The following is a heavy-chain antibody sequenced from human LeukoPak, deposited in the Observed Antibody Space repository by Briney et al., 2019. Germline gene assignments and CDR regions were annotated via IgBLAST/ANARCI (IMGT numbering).Heavy chain of an antibody. CDR2: INPNSGGT. J-gene: IGHJ5*02. CDR3: ARDSGYDILTNWFDP. Sequence: ASVKVSCKASRYTFTGYYMHWVRQAPGQGLEWMGWINPNSGGTNYAQKFQGRVTMTRDTSISTAYMELSRLRSDDTAVYYCARDSGYDILTNWFDPWGQGTLVTVSS. D-gene: IGHD3-9*01. V-gene: IGHV1-2*02. CDR1: RYTFTGYY.